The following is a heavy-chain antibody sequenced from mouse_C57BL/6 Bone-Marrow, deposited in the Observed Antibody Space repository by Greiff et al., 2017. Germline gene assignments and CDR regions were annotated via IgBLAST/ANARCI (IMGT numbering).Heavy chain of an antibody. V-gene: IGHV5-16*01. CDR3: ARMFYYYGSTPYFDV. CDR2: INYDGSST. Sequence: EVKLVESEGGLVQPGSSMKLSCTASGFTFSDYYMAWVRQVPEKGLEWVANINYDGSSTYYLDSLKSRFIISRDNAKNILYLQMSSLKSEDTATYYCARMFYYYGSTPYFDVWGTGTTVTVSS. D-gene: IGHD1-1*01. CDR1: GFTFSDYY. J-gene: IGHJ1*03.